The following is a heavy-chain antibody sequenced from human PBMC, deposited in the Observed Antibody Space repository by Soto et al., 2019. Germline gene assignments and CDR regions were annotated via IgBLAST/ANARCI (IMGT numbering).Heavy chain of an antibody. D-gene: IGHD3-10*01. Sequence: WASVKVSCKASGYTFTSYAMHWVRQAPGQRLEWMGWINAGNGNTKYSQKFQGRVTITRDTSASTAYMELSSLRSEDTAVYYCAREWFGELLDYSLLYYYYYGMDVWGQGTTVTVSS. CDR1: GYTFTSYA. J-gene: IGHJ6*02. CDR3: AREWFGELLDYSLLYYYYYGMDV. CDR2: INAGNGNT. V-gene: IGHV1-3*01.